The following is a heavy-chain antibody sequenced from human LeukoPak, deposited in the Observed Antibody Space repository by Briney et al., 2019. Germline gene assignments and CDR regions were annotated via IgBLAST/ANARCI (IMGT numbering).Heavy chain of an antibody. CDR1: GFTFSSYS. Sequence: PGGSLRLSCAASGFTFSSYSMNWVRQAPGKGLEWVSSISSSSSYIYYADSVKGRFTISRDNAKNSLYLQMNSLRAEDTAVYYCARGLAVAVAGPENGFDYWGQGTLVTVSS. J-gene: IGHJ4*02. CDR2: ISSSSSYI. D-gene: IGHD6-19*01. CDR3: ARGLAVAVAGPENGFDY. V-gene: IGHV3-21*01.